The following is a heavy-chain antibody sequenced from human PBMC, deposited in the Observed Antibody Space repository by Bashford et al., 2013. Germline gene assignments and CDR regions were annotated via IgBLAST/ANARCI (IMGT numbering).Heavy chain of an antibody. CDR2: ISAYNGNT. V-gene: IGHV1-18*01. Sequence: ASVKVSCKASGYTFTSYGISWVRQAPGQGLEWMGWISAYNGNTNYAQKLQGRVTMTTDTSTSTAYMELRSLRSDDTAVYYCARVPSGYSSSWFRYYYYYMDVWGQRDHGHRL. D-gene: IGHD6-13*01. J-gene: IGHJ6*03. CDR1: GYTFTSYG. CDR3: ARVPSGYSSSWFRYYYYYMDV.